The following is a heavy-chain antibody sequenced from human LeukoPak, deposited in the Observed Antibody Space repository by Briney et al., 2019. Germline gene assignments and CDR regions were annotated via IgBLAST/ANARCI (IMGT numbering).Heavy chain of an antibody. J-gene: IGHJ6*02. V-gene: IGHV4-59*12. D-gene: IGHD4/OR15-4a*01. CDR1: GGSIIGYY. Sequence: ASETLSLTCTVSGGSIIGYYLSWIRQPPGKGLEWIGSIYYGGSTNYNPSLKSRVTISVETSKNQFSLKLSSVTAADTAVYYCARYANSPYYYYAMDVWGQGTTVTVSS. CDR3: ARYANSPYYYYAMDV. CDR2: IYYGGST.